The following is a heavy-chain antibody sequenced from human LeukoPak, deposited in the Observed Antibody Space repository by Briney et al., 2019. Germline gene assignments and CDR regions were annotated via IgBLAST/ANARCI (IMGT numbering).Heavy chain of an antibody. CDR3: AKSFAHDYVWGSYRYLDY. J-gene: IGHJ4*02. Sequence: GGSLRLSRAASGFTFDDYAMHWVRQAPGKGLEWVSGISWNSGSIGYTDSVKGRFTISRDNAKNSLYLQMNSLRAEDTALYYCAKSFAHDYVWGSYRYLDYWGQGTLVTVSS. CDR2: ISWNSGSI. V-gene: IGHV3-9*01. CDR1: GFTFDDYA. D-gene: IGHD3-16*02.